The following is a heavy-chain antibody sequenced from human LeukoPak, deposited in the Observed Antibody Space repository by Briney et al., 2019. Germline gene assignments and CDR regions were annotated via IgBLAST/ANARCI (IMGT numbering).Heavy chain of an antibody. CDR2: ISHDGTVE. D-gene: IGHD2-2*02. Sequence: PGGSLRLSCAASGFTFSSYGMHWVRQAPGKGLECVAFISHDGTVEKFADSVKGRFTISRDNSKNTVHLQMNSLRAEDTAVYYCAGYNCSTTICYTGGFDHWGQGTLVTVSS. CDR3: AGYNCSTTICYTGGFDH. J-gene: IGHJ4*02. V-gene: IGHV3-30*02. CDR1: GFTFSSYG.